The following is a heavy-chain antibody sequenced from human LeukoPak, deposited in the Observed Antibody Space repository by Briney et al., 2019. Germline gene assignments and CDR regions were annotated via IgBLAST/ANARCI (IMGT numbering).Heavy chain of an antibody. CDR3: ARDSRTYSYYYYGMDV. CDR1: GFTFSTYS. CDR2: ISSSSSYI. J-gene: IGHJ6*02. Sequence: GGSLRLACAASGFTFSTYSMNWVRQAPGKGLEWVSSISSSSSYIYYADSVKGRFTIPRDNAKNSLYLQMNSLRAEDTAVYYCARDSRTYSYYYYGMDVWGQGTTVTVSS. V-gene: IGHV3-21*01. D-gene: IGHD4-11*01.